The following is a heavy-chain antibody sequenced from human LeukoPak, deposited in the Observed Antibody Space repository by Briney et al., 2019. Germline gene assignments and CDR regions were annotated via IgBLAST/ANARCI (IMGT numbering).Heavy chain of an antibody. V-gene: IGHV4-61*02. CDR1: GGSISSGSYY. CDR2: IYTSGST. Sequence: SQTLSLTCTLSGGSISSGSYYWSWIRQPAGKGLEWIGRIYTSGSTNYNPSLKSRVTISVDTSNNQFSLKLSSVTAADTAVYYCARDGSGSYYNSHDAFDIWGQGTMVTVFS. J-gene: IGHJ3*02. CDR3: ARDGSGSYYNSHDAFDI. D-gene: IGHD3-10*01.